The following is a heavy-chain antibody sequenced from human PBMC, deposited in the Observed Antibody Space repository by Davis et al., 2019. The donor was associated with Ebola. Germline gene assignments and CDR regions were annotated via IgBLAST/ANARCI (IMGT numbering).Heavy chain of an antibody. J-gene: IGHJ4*02. D-gene: IGHD1/OR15-1a*01. CDR2: IYGGDT. Sequence: PGGSLRLSCAASGFTVRNTYMSWVRQAPGKGLEWVSGIYGGDTHYADSVKGRFTISRDNSKNTLYLQMNSLRTEDTAVYYCVTENWYRFESWGQGTLVTVSS. CDR1: GFTVRNTY. CDR3: VTENWYRFES. V-gene: IGHV3-53*01.